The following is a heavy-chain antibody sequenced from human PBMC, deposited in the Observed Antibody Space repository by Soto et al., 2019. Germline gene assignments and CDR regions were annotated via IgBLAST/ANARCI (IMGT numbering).Heavy chain of an antibody. Sequence: GGSLRLSCAASGFTFSNYAMSWVRHAPGKGLEWVSGIGGRGTSSYYADSVKGRFAISRDNSYNTLFLQLHSLRAEDTAVYYCAKSRYADSSGDYYDFWGQGTRVTVSS. D-gene: IGHD3-22*01. CDR2: IGGRGTSS. CDR1: GFTFSNYA. J-gene: IGHJ4*02. V-gene: IGHV3-23*01. CDR3: AKSRYADSSGDYYDF.